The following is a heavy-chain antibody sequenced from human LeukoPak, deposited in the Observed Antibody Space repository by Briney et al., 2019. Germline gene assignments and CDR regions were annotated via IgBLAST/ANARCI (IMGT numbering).Heavy chain of an antibody. V-gene: IGHV4-59*12. CDR2: IYYSGST. CDR1: GGSISSFH. D-gene: IGHD3-10*01. CDR3: ASYGSGSYRFDP. J-gene: IGHJ5*02. Sequence: PSETLSLTCTFSGGSISSFHWSWIRQPPGKGLEWIGYIYYSGSTNYNPSLKSRVTISVDTSKNQFSLKLNSVTAADTAVYYCASYGSGSYRFDPWGQGTLVTVSS.